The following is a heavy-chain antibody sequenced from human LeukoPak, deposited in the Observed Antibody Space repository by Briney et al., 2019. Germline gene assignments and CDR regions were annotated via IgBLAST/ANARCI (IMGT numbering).Heavy chain of an antibody. D-gene: IGHD5-24*01. CDR3: ARLRWLHHTHYFDY. V-gene: IGHV4-34*01. Sequence: PSETLSLTCAVYGVSFSDYYWSWIRQPPGKGLEWIGEINHSGSTNYNPSLKSRVTISIDTSKKQFSLKLSSVTAADTAVYYCARLRWLHHTHYFDYWGQGTLVTVSS. J-gene: IGHJ4*02. CDR1: GVSFSDYY. CDR2: INHSGST.